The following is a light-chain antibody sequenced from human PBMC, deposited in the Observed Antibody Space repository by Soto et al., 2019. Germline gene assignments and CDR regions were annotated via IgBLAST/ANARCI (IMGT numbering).Light chain of an antibody. J-gene: IGLJ3*02. Sequence: QSVLTQSPSASATPGQRVTISCAGSDSDIGGNSVNWFQQLPRSAPKLLIYADSQRPSGVPDRFSGSKSGTSASLAISGLQSEDEADYYCAAWDDGMRAWVFGGGTKLTVL. CDR1: DSDIGGNS. CDR3: AAWDDGMRAWV. V-gene: IGLV1-44*01. CDR2: ADS.